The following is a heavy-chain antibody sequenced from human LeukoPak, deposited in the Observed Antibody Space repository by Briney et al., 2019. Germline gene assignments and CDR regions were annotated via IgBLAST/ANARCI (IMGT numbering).Heavy chain of an antibody. J-gene: IGHJ4*02. CDR1: GYTFTSYA. CDR2: INAGNGNT. V-gene: IGHV1-3*01. CDR3: AKSSGYDSYVNY. Sequence: EASVKVSCKASGYTFTSYAMHWVRQAPGQRLEWMGWINAGNGNTKYSQKFQGRVTITRDTSASTAYMELSSLRSEDTAVYYCAKSSGYDSYVNYWGQGTLVTVSS. D-gene: IGHD5-12*01.